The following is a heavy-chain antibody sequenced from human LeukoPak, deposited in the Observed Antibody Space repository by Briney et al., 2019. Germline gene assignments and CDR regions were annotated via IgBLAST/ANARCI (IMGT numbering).Heavy chain of an antibody. J-gene: IGHJ3*02. Sequence: SVKVSCKASGGTFSSYAISWVRQAPGQGLEWMGRIIPIFGTANYAQKFQGRVTITTDESTSTAYMELSSLRSEDTAVYYCARSRAGYNLNAFDIWGQGTMVTVSS. D-gene: IGHD5-24*01. CDR3: ARSRAGYNLNAFDI. CDR2: IIPIFGTA. CDR1: GGTFSSYA. V-gene: IGHV1-69*05.